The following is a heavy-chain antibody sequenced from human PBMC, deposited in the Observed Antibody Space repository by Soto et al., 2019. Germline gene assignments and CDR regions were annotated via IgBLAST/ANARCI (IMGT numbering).Heavy chain of an antibody. Sequence: SLRLSCAASGFTFSSYEMNWVRQAPGKGLEWISYISSSGNLIYYADSVRGRFTVSRDSAKNSLYLQMNSLRAEDTAVYYCAREEINCGGDCFFLWGQGTLVTVSS. CDR2: ISSSGNLI. CDR1: GFTFSSYE. J-gene: IGHJ4*02. D-gene: IGHD2-21*02. V-gene: IGHV3-48*03. CDR3: AREEINCGGDCFFL.